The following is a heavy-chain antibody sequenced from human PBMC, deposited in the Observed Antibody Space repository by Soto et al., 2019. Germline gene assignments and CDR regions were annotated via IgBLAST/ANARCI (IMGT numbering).Heavy chain of an antibody. Sequence: PRGSPRLSCEASEFTFSNYAMCWVRQAPGKGLEWVSAISYGGGTTYYADSVKGRFTISRDNSKSTLYLQMNSLRAEDTAVYYCAKNPGYYYDSTGYHFDYWGQGT. V-gene: IGHV3-23*01. D-gene: IGHD3-22*01. CDR2: ISYGGGTT. CDR1: EFTFSNYA. CDR3: AKNPGYYYDSTGYHFDY. J-gene: IGHJ4*02.